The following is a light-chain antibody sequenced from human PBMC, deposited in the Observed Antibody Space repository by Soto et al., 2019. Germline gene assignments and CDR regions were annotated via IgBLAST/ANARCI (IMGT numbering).Light chain of an antibody. CDR1: QPISSW. CDR2: AAS. Sequence: DIQMTQSPSSVSASVGDRVTITCRASQPISSWFAWYQQKPGEAPKLLIFAASTLQSGVPSRFSGRGAGTHFTLTISSLQPEDSAIYYCQLANSFPTFGRGTRVDLK. J-gene: IGKJ1*01. V-gene: IGKV1-12*01. CDR3: QLANSFPT.